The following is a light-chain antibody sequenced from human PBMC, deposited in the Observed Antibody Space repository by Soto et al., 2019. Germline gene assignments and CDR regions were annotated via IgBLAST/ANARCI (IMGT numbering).Light chain of an antibody. J-gene: IGKJ3*01. CDR1: QSVGRN. CDR3: QQYGSSLFT. CDR2: GAS. V-gene: IGKV3-20*01. Sequence: EIVMTQSPATLSVSPGERATLSCRASQSVGRNLAWYQQKPGQAPRLLIYGASSRATGIPDRFSGSGSGTDFTLTISRLEPEDFAVYYCQQYGSSLFTFGPGTKVDIK.